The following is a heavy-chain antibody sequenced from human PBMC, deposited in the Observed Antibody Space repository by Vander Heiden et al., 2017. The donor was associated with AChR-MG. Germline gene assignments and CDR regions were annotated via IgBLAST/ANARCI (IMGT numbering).Heavy chain of an antibody. J-gene: IGHJ5*02. CDR3: ARALPYYDFWSGYYYNWFDP. CDR2: MNPNSGNT. V-gene: IGHV1-8*01. D-gene: IGHD3-3*01. CDR1: GYTFTSYD. Sequence: QVQLVQSGAEVKKPGASVKVSCKASGYTFTSYDINWVRQATGQGLEWMGWMNPNSGNTGYAQKFQGRVTMTRNTSISTAYMELSSLRSEDTAVYYCARALPYYDFWSGYYYNWFDPWGQGTLVTVSS.